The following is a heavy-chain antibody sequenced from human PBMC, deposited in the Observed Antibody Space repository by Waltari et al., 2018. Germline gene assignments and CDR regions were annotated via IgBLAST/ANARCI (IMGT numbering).Heavy chain of an antibody. CDR3: ARDSSLRRKAFDI. CDR1: GGTFRSYA. CDR2: IIPIFGTA. V-gene: IGHV1-69*14. J-gene: IGHJ3*02. D-gene: IGHD4-17*01. Sequence: QVQLVQSGAEVKKPGSSVQVSCKASGGTFRSYAISWVCQAHGQGLEWMGGIIPIFGTANYAQKFQGRATITADKSTSTAYMELSSLRSEDTAVYYCARDSSLRRKAFDIWGQGTMVTVSS.